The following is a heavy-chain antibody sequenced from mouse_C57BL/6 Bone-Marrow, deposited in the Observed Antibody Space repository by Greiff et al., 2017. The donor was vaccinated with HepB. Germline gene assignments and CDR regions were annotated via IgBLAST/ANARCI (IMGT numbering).Heavy chain of an antibody. J-gene: IGHJ4*01. D-gene: IGHD2-1*01. Sequence: QVQLQQSGAELVRPGASVTLSCKASGYTFTDYEMHWVKQTPVHGLEWIGAIDPETGGTAYNQKFKGKAILTADKSSSTAYMELRSLTSEDSAVYYCTRKGPYGNYVGRAMDYWGQGTSVTVSS. CDR1: GYTFTDYE. CDR2: IDPETGGT. CDR3: TRKGPYGNYVGRAMDY. V-gene: IGHV1-15*01.